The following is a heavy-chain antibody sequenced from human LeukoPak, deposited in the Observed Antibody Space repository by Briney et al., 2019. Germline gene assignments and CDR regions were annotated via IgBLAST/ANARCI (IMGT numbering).Heavy chain of an antibody. CDR3: ARGAGAFDY. V-gene: IGHV4-59*01. D-gene: IGHD6-19*01. J-gene: IGHJ4*01. CDR1: GVSISPYY. CDR2: IYYSGST. Sequence: PSETLSLTCTVSGVSISPYYWSWIRQPPGKGLEWIGYIYYSGSTTYNPSLKSPVTISVDTSRNQFSLKLGSVTAADTAVYYCARGAGAFDYWGHGTLVTVSS.